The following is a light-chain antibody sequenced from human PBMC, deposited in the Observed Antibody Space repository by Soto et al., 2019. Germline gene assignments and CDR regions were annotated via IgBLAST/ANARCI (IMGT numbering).Light chain of an antibody. CDR1: SSNIGGNS. CDR3: GSWDSSLSAYV. J-gene: IGLJ1*01. V-gene: IGLV1-51*01. CDR2: DDN. Sequence: VLTQPPSVSASPGQKVTISCSGSSSNIGGNSVSWYQQLPGTAPKLLIYDDNKRPSGIPDRFSGSKSGTSATLGITGFQTGDEADYYCGSWDSSLSAYVFGTGTKVTVL.